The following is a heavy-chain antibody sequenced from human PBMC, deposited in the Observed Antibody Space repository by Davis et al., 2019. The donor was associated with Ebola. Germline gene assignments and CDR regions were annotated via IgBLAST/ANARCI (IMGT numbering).Heavy chain of an antibody. J-gene: IGHJ4*02. D-gene: IGHD5-24*01. CDR2: INHSGST. CDR1: GGSFSGYY. CDR3: TSDFWADGYNFGY. Sequence: SETLSLTCAVYGGSFSGYYWSCIRQPPGKGLEWIGEINHSGSTNYNPSLKSRVTISVDTSKNQFSLKLSSVTAADTAVYYCTSDFWADGYNFGYWGQGTLVTVSS. V-gene: IGHV4-34*01.